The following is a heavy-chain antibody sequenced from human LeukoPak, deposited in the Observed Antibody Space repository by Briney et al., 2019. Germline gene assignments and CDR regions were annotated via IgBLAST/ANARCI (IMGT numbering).Heavy chain of an antibody. CDR1: GFTFSTFA. J-gene: IGHJ4*02. D-gene: IGHD3-22*01. CDR3: ARDRGYGLYYFDY. V-gene: IGHV3-30-3*01. CDR2: VSYDGTKK. Sequence: GRSLRLSCAASGFTFSTFAMHWVRQAPGKGLEWVTVVSYDGTKKYYADSVKGRFTISRDNSKNTLFLQMNSLRAEDTAVYYCARDRGYGLYYFDYWGQGTLVTVSS.